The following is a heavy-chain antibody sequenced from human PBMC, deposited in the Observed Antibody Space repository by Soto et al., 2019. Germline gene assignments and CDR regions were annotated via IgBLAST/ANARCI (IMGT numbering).Heavy chain of an antibody. CDR1: GFTFSSYS. D-gene: IGHD6-13*01. CDR2: ISSSSSTI. J-gene: IGHJ6*02. CDR3: ARDSRDSSSWPYYYYGMDV. V-gene: IGHV3-48*02. Sequence: GGSLRLSCAASGFTFSSYSMNWVRQAPGKGLEWVSYISSSSSTIYYADSVKGRFTISRDNAKNSLYLQMNSLRDEDTAVYYCARDSRDSSSWPYYYYGMDVWGQGTTVTVSS.